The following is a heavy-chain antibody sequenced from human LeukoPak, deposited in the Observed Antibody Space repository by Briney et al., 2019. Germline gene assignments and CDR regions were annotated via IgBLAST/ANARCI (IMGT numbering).Heavy chain of an antibody. Sequence: GASVKVSCKASGYTFTDYYMHWVRQAPGQGLEWMGWINPNSGGTNYAQKFQGRVTMTRDTSISTAYMELSRLRSDDTAVYYCARDTYYYDSSGYLYYYGMDVWGQGTTVTVSS. V-gene: IGHV1-2*02. CDR1: GYTFTDYY. CDR3: ARDTYYYDSSGYLYYYGMDV. J-gene: IGHJ6*02. CDR2: INPNSGGT. D-gene: IGHD3-22*01.